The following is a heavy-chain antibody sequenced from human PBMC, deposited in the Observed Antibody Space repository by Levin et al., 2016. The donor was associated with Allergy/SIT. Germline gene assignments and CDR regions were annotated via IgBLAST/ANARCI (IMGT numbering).Heavy chain of an antibody. CDR3: ARLYGSGIDYYGMDV. CDR1: GYSFTSYW. Sequence: KVSCKGSGYSFTSYWIGWVRQMPGKGLEWMGIIYPGDSDTRYSPSFQGQVTISADKSISTAYLQWSSLKASDTAMYYCARLYGSGIDYYGMDVWGQGTTVTVSS. V-gene: IGHV5-51*01. J-gene: IGHJ6*02. CDR2: IYPGDSDT. D-gene: IGHD3-10*01.